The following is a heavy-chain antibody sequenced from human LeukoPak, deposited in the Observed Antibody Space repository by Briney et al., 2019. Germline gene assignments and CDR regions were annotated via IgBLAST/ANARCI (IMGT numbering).Heavy chain of an antibody. Sequence: PGRSLRLSCAASGFTFSNYAIHWVRQAPGKGLEWVSVISYDGTNKYYADSVKGRFTISRDNSKNTLYLQMNSLRAEDTALYYCAKGVFYFDYWGQGALVTVSS. D-gene: IGHD3-10*01. CDR1: GFTFSNYA. CDR3: AKGVFYFDY. CDR2: ISYDGTNK. J-gene: IGHJ4*02. V-gene: IGHV3-30*04.